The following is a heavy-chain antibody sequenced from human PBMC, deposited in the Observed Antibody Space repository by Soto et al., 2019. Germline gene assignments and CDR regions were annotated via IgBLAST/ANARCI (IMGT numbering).Heavy chain of an antibody. CDR1: GGSISGYY. CDR2: MYKTGST. V-gene: IGHV4-59*01. D-gene: IGHD2-21*02. J-gene: IGHJ6*02. CDR3: ARDLWGYCGTDCYPLDV. Sequence: SETLSLTCTVSGGSISGYYWSWIRQPPGKGLEWIGYMYKTGSTVYNPSFKSRVTITVDTSKNQFSLKLNSVTAADTAVYYCARDLWGYCGTDCYPLDVWGQGTTVTVSS.